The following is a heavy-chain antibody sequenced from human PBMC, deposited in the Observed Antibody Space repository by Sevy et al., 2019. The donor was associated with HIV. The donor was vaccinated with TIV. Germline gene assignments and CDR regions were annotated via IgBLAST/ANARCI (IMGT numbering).Heavy chain of an antibody. CDR2: INESGIT. CDR3: ARSPPVVVVPGAPSWFDP. Sequence: SETLSLTCAVRDGPFSGYYWNWIRQLPGKGLEWIGEINESGITYYNPSLKSRVTISVDTSKKQFSLKLNSVTAVDSAVYFCARSPPVVVVPGAPSWFDPWGQGTLVTVSS. D-gene: IGHD2-2*01. CDR1: DGPFSGYY. J-gene: IGHJ5*02. V-gene: IGHV4-34*01.